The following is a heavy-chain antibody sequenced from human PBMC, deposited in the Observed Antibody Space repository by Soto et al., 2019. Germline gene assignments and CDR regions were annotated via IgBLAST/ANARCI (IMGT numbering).Heavy chain of an antibody. CDR1: GGTFSSYT. CDR2: IIPILAIA. CDR3: ARDTFRAAAGTAYYYYGMDV. D-gene: IGHD6-13*01. J-gene: IGHJ6*02. V-gene: IGHV1-69*08. Sequence: QVQLVQSGAEVKKPGSSVKVSCKASGGTFSSYTISWVRQAPGQGLEWMGRIIPILAIANYAQKFQGRVTITADKSTSTAYMELSSRRSEDTAVYYCARDTFRAAAGTAYYYYGMDVWGQGTTVTVSS.